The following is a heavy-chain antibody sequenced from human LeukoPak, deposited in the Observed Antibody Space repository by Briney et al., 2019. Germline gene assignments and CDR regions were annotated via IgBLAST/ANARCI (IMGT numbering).Heavy chain of an antibody. J-gene: IGHJ4*02. CDR1: GFTFSSYG. CDR2: TSYDGSNK. V-gene: IGHV3-30*18. Sequence: SGGSLRLSCAASGFTFSSYGMHWVRQAPGKGLEWVAVTSYDGSNKYYADSVKGRFTISRDNSKNTLYLQMNSLRAEDTAVYYCAKGAVAGQFDYWGQGTLVTVSS. CDR3: AKGAVAGQFDY. D-gene: IGHD6-19*01.